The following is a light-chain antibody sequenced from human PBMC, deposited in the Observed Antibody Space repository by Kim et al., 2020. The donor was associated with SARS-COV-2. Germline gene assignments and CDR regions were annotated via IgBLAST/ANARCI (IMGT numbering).Light chain of an antibody. CDR2: KVS. Sequence: PASSSCRVSPSLLYSDGKNDLNRFQQRAGQSPRRLIYKVSKRESGVPDRFSGSGPGSDFTLEISREEAEDVGVNYCMQPKLWPIAFGQGTRLEIK. J-gene: IGKJ5*01. CDR3: MQPKLWPIA. CDR1: PSLLYSDGKND. V-gene: IGKV2-30*01.